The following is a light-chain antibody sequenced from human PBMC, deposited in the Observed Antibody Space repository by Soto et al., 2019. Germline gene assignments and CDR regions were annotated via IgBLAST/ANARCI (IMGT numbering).Light chain of an antibody. V-gene: IGKV1-12*01. Sequence: DIQMTQSPSTLSTSVGDRVTITCRASQSITGKLAWYQRKPGKAPDLLIYGASTLESGVPSRFSGRGSGTDFTLTISSLQPEDFATYFCQQADSFPLTFGGGTKVEMK. CDR1: QSITGK. J-gene: IGKJ4*01. CDR3: QQADSFPLT. CDR2: GAS.